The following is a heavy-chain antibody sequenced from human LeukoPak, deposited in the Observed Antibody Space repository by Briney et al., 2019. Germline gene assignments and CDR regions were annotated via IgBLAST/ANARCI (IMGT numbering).Heavy chain of an antibody. D-gene: IGHD1-26*01. CDR3: ARDQYYAFDY. J-gene: IGHJ4*02. Sequence: GGSLRLSCAASGFSLSSYSMNWVRQAPGKGLEWVSYITNSGSGTIYADSVKGRFTISRDNAKNSLYLQMNSLRDEDTAVYYCARDQYYAFDYWGQGTLVTVSS. CDR2: ITNSGSGT. V-gene: IGHV3-48*02. CDR1: GFSLSSYS.